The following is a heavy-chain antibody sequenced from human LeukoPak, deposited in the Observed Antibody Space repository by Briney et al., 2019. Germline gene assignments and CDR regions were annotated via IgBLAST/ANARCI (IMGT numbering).Heavy chain of an antibody. CDR2: ISWNSGSI. V-gene: IGHV3-9*01. J-gene: IGHJ4*02. CDR3: AKAFRAKDDY. CDR1: GFTFDDYA. Sequence: GRSLRLSCAASGFTFDDYAMHWVRQAPGKGLEWVSGISWNSGSIGYADSVKGRFTISRDNAKNSLYLQMNSLRAVDTALYYCAKAFRAKDDYWGQGTLVTVSS. D-gene: IGHD4/OR15-4a*01.